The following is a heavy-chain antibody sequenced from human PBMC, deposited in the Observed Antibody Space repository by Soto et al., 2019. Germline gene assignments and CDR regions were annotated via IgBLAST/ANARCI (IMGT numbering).Heavy chain of an antibody. CDR3: ARGVPAAPYYYYGMDV. V-gene: IGHV5-51*01. D-gene: IGHD2-2*01. J-gene: IGHJ6*02. CDR1: GYSFTSYW. CDR2: IYPGDSDT. Sequence: GESLKISCKGSGYSFTSYWIGWVRQMPGKGLEWMGIIYPGDSDTRYSPSFQGQVTISADKSISTAYPQWSSLKASDTAMYYCARGVPAAPYYYYGMDVWGQGTTVTVS.